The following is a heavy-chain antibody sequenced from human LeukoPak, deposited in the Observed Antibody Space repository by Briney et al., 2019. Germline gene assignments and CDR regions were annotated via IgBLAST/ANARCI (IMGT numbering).Heavy chain of an antibody. CDR2: ISPTIAYI. CDR3: APWGDYSDY. V-gene: IGHV3-21*01. Sequence: GGSLRLSCAATGFTLSGHSMNCVPHAPGKGLDWGLSISPTIAYIYYQDSVKGRFTTPRNDATPSLYPEVARLRAAYTAVYYCAPWGDYSDYWGQGTLVTVSS. CDR1: GFTLSGHS. J-gene: IGHJ4*02. D-gene: IGHD2-21*01.